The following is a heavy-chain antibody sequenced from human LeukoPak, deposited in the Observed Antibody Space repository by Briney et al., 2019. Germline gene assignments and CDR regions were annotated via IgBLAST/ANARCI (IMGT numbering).Heavy chain of an antibody. V-gene: IGHV1-69*13. Sequence: ASVTVSCKASGGTFSSYAISWVRQAPGQGLEWMGGIIPIFGTANYAQKFQGRVTITADESTSTAYMELSSLRSEDTAVYYCATEGYVSQTLDYWGQGTLVTVSS. D-gene: IGHD3-16*01. CDR3: ATEGYVSQTLDY. J-gene: IGHJ4*02. CDR2: IIPIFGTA. CDR1: GGTFSSYA.